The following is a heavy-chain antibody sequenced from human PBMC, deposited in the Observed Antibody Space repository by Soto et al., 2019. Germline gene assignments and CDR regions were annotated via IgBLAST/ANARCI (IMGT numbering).Heavy chain of an antibody. CDR1: GYTFTSYG. V-gene: IGHV1-18*01. J-gene: IGHJ6*02. CDR2: ISAYNGNT. CDR3: SSQPPYPYLLGMDV. Sequence: QVQLVQSGAAVKKPGASVKVSCKASGYTFTSYGFSWVRQAPGQGLEWMGWISAYNGNTNYAQKLQGRVTMTTDTSPSKAYMGPGSLRSGHKAGYLCSSQPPYPYLLGMDVWGQGTTVTVSS.